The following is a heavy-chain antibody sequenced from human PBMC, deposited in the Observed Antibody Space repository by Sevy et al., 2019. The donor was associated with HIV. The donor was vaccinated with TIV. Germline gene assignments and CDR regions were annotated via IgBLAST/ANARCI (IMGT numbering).Heavy chain of an antibody. CDR3: ARMIYYYGSGSYRYYGMDV. J-gene: IGHJ6*02. Sequence: SQTLSLTCSISGDSVSSNSAAWNWIRQSPSRGLEWLGRTYYRSKWYNDYAESVKSRITINPDTSKSQFSLQLNSVTPEDSAVYYCARMIYYYGSGSYRYYGMDVWGQGTTVTVSS. CDR2: TYYRSKWYN. D-gene: IGHD3-10*01. V-gene: IGHV6-1*01. CDR1: GDSVSSNSAA.